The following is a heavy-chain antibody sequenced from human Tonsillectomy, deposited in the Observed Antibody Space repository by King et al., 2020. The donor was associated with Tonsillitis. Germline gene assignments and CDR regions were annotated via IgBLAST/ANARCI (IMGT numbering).Heavy chain of an antibody. CDR3: AGGASNFGWFDP. Sequence: VQLVESGAEVKKPGSSVKVSCKASGGTFSSYAISWVRQAPGQGLEWMGGIIPIFGTANYAQKFQGRVTITADESTTTAYMDLSSLRSEDTAVYYCAGGASNFGWFDPWGQGTLVTVSS. J-gene: IGHJ5*02. CDR2: IIPIFGTA. D-gene: IGHD4-11*01. CDR1: GGTFSSYA. V-gene: IGHV1-69*01.